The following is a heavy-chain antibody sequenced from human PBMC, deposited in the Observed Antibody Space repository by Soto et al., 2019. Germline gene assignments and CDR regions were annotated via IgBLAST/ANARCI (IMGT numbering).Heavy chain of an antibody. J-gene: IGHJ5*02. V-gene: IGHV1-3*01. CDR1: GYTFTSYT. D-gene: IGHD5-12*01. Sequence: ASVKVSCKASGYTFTSYTMHWVRQAPGQRLEWMGWINAGNGNTKYSQKFQGRVTITRDTSASTAYMELSSLRSEDTAVYYCARDLRGYSGYDLSWFDPWGQGTLVTVPS. CDR3: ARDLRGYSGYDLSWFDP. CDR2: INAGNGNT.